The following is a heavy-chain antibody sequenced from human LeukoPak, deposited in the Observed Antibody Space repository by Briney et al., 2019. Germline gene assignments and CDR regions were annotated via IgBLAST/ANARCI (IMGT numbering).Heavy chain of an antibody. J-gene: IGHJ5*02. Sequence: SETLSLTCTVSGGSISSNYWSWLRQPPGKGLEWIGYIYYSGSTNYNPSLTSRVTISVDTSKNQCSLKLSFVTAADTAVYYCARDSYYSFDPWGQGTLVTVSS. D-gene: IGHD1-26*01. CDR1: GGSISSNY. CDR2: IYYSGST. V-gene: IGHV4-59*01. CDR3: ARDSYYSFDP.